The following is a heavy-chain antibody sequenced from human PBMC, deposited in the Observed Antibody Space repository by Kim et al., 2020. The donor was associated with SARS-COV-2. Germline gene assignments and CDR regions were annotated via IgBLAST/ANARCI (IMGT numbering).Heavy chain of an antibody. CDR2: INAGYGNT. J-gene: IGHJ4*02. Sequence: ASVKVSCKASGYTFTSYAMHWVRQAPGQRLEWMGWINAGYGNTKYSQKFQGRVTITRDTSASTAYMELSSLRSEDTAVYYCARDSSNWYCDYWGQGTLVTVPS. CDR3: ARDSSNWYCDY. V-gene: IGHV1-3*01. CDR1: GYTFTSYA. D-gene: IGHD6-13*01.